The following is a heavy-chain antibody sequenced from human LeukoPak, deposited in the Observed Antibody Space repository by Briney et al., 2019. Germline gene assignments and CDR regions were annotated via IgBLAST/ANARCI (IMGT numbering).Heavy chain of an antibody. Sequence: PSETLSLTCTVSGGSISSYYWSWIRQPPGKGLDWIGHIYYSGSANYNPSLKSRVTISIDTSKNQFSLKLSSVTAADTAVYYCARSDQQLVLRAFDIWGQGTMVTVSS. CDR1: GGSISSYY. V-gene: IGHV4-59*01. CDR2: IYYSGSA. J-gene: IGHJ3*02. CDR3: ARSDQQLVLRAFDI. D-gene: IGHD6-13*01.